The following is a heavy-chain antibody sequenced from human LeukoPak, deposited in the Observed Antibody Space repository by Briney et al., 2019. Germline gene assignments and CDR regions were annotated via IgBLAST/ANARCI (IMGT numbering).Heavy chain of an antibody. Sequence: GGSLRLSCAAPGFTFTSYAMSWVRQAPRKGLQWVSAISGSGDSTHYADSVKGRFTISRDNSKNTLYLQMDSLRAEDTAIYYCAKRLSFGVAIGDFDYWGQGTLVTVSS. V-gene: IGHV3-23*01. D-gene: IGHD3-3*01. CDR2: ISGSGDST. J-gene: IGHJ4*02. CDR3: AKRLSFGVAIGDFDY. CDR1: GFTFTSYA.